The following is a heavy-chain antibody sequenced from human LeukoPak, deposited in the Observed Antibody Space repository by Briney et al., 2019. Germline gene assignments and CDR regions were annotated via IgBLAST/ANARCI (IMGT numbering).Heavy chain of an antibody. CDR1: GYTFSTYW. CDR3: ARHTGRPQVGWFGP. CDR2: IFPGTSEV. V-gene: IGHV5-51*01. Sequence: GESLKISCTDSGYTFSTYWVGWVRQMPGKGLEYMGIIFPGTSEVRYGPAFQGQVTISADRSISTAYLQWTSLKASDTAMYYCARHTGRPQVGWFGPWGQGTLVTVSS. J-gene: IGHJ5*02. D-gene: IGHD1-26*01.